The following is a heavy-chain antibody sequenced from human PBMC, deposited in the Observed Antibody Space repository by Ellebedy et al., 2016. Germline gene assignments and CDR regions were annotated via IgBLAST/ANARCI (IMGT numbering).Heavy chain of an antibody. CDR2: ISYDGSNK. J-gene: IGHJ4*02. V-gene: IGHV3-30-3*01. CDR1: GFTFSSYA. CDR3: AKDMEQQPTYYFDY. Sequence: GESLKISXAASGFTFSSYAMHWVRQAPGKGLEWVAVISYDGSNKYYADSVKGRFTISRDNSKNTLYLQMNSLRAEDTAVYYCAKDMEQQPTYYFDYWGQGTLVTVSS. D-gene: IGHD6-13*01.